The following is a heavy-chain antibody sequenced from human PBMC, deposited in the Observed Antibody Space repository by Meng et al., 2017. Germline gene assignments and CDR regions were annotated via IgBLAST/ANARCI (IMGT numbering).Heavy chain of an antibody. V-gene: IGHV4-61*02. Sequence: LRLSCTVSGSSISSGSYYWSWIRQPAGKGLEWIGRIYTSGSTNYNPSLKSRVTISVDTSKNQFSLKLSSVTAADTAVYYCARAYCSSTSCYSDYYYYYGMDVWGQGTTVTVSS. J-gene: IGHJ6*02. D-gene: IGHD2-2*01. CDR2: IYTSGST. CDR1: GSSISSGSYY. CDR3: ARAYCSSTSCYSDYYYYYGMDV.